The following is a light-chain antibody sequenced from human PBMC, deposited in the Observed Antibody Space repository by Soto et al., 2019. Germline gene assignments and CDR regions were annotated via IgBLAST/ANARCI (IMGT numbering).Light chain of an antibody. J-gene: IGKJ5*01. CDR2: GPS. V-gene: IGKV1-12*01. CDR1: QGISRW. CDR3: QQANSFPLT. Sequence: DIQMTQSPSFVSASVGDRVTITCRASQGISRWLAGYQQRPGKAPEVLIYGPSSLQSGVQSRFSGRGSWTDFTLTISSLQPEDFATFFCQQANSFPLTLGQGTRLEIK.